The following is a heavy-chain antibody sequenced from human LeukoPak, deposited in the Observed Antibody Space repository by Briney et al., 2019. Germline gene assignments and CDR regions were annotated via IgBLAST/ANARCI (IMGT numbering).Heavy chain of an antibody. J-gene: IGHJ4*02. Sequence: GGSLRLSCTASGFSFGDYGMSWVRQAPGKGLEWVSYITSSSTTIYYADSVKGRFTISRDNAKNSLYLQMNSLRDEDTAVYYCAREPLDFWGQGTLVTVSS. CDR2: ITSSSTTI. V-gene: IGHV3-48*02. CDR3: AREPLDF. CDR1: GFSFGDYG.